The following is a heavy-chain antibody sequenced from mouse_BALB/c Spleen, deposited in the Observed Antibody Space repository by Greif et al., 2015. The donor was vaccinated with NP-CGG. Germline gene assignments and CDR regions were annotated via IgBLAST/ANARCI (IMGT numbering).Heavy chain of an antibody. CDR2: VNPNNGGT. Sequence: VQLKHSGPDLVKPGALVKISCKASGYSFTGYYMHWVKQSHGKSLEWIGRVNPNNGGTSYNQKFKGKAILTVDKSSSTAYMELRSLTSEDSAVYYCARTYDYDGPYFDYWGQGTTLTVSS. V-gene: IGHV1-26*01. CDR3: ARTYDYDGPYFDY. J-gene: IGHJ2*01. D-gene: IGHD2-4*01. CDR1: GYSFTGYY.